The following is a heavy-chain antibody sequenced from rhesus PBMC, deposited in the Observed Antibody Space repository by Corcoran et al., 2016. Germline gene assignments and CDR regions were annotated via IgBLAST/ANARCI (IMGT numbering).Heavy chain of an antibody. CDR3: ARAPSGSPPL. CDR1: GGSIRSNW. V-gene: IGHV4-80*01. J-gene: IGHJ4*01. Sequence: QVQLQETGPGLVKPSETLSLTCAVSGGSIRSNWWSWIRQPPWKGLEGIGDVEGNGGKTHSHPSLTSRVTISRYASKHQFSLTLNLATAADTAVYYCARAPSGSPPLWGQGVLVTVSS. CDR2: VEGNGGKT. D-gene: IGHD4-29*01.